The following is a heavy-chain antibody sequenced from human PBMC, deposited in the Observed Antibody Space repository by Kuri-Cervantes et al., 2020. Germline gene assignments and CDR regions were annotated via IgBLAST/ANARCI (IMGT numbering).Heavy chain of an antibody. J-gene: IGHJ4*02. V-gene: IGHV3-30-3*01. CDR2: ISYDGSNK. D-gene: IGHD3-10*01. CDR3: ARSDMVRGVISRGLSF. CDR1: GFTFSSYA. Sequence: GESLKISCAASGFTFSSYATHWVRQAPGKGLEWVAVISYDGSNKYYADSVKGRFTISRDNSKNTLYLQMNSLRAEDTAVYYCARSDMVRGVISRGLSFWGQGTLVTVSS.